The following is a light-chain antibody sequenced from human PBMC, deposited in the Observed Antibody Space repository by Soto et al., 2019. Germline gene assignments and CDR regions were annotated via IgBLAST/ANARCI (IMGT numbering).Light chain of an antibody. V-gene: IGLV1-44*01. J-gene: IGLJ2*01. CDR3: APWHDSLNGLV. CDR2: SNN. CDR1: SSNIGSNT. Sequence: QSVLTQPPSASGTPGQRVTISCSGSSSNIGSNTVNWYQQLPGTAPKLLIYSNNQRPSGVPDRFSGSKSGTSASLAISGLQSEDEADYYCAPWHDSLNGLVFGGGTKLTVL.